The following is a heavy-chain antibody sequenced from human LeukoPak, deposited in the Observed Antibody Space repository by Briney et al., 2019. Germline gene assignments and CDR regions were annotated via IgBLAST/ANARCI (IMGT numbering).Heavy chain of an antibody. D-gene: IGHD1-26*01. CDR1: GYTFTSYY. CDR3: ARDNSVGDNAWWFDP. J-gene: IGHJ5*02. V-gene: IGHV1-46*01. CDR2: INPTGGST. Sequence: ASVKVSCKASGYTFTSYYMHWVRQAPGQGRERMGLINPTGGSTGYAQKFQGRVTMTRDMSKSTDYMELSSLRSEDTAIYYCARDNSVGDNAWWFDPWGQGTLVTVSS.